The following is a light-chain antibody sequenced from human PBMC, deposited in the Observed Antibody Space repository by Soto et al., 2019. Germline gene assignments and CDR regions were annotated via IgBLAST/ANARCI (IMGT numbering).Light chain of an antibody. V-gene: IGLV2-11*01. CDR1: STDVGGYNY. Sequence: QSALTQPRSVSGSPGQSVTISCTGTSTDVGGYNYVSWYQQHPGKVPKLILYDVSKRPSGVPDRFSGSKSGNTASLTISGLQAEDEADYYCCSYAGRDTIYVFGTGTKVTGL. CDR3: CSYAGRDTIYV. CDR2: DVS. J-gene: IGLJ1*01.